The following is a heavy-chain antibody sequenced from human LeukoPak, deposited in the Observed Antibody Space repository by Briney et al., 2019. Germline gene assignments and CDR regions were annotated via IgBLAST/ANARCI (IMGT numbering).Heavy chain of an antibody. CDR1: GYTLTELS. CDR3: ATAPFECTNGVCSLGWQYYFDY. V-gene: IGHV1-24*01. J-gene: IGHJ4*02. Sequence: ASVKVSCKVSGYTLTELSMHWVRQAPGKGLEWMGGFDPEDGESIYAQKFQGRVTMTEDTSTDTAYMELSSLRSEDTAVYYCATAPFECTNGVCSLGWQYYFDYWGQGTLVTVSS. CDR2: FDPEDGES. D-gene: IGHD2-8*01.